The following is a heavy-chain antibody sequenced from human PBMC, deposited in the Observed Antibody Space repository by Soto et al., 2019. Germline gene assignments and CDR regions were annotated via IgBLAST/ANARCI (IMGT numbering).Heavy chain of an antibody. CDR3: ARGLAQDIVGVVAATPVFDY. D-gene: IGHD2-15*01. CDR2: IYYSGST. Sequence: QVQLQESGPGLVKPSQTLSLTCTVSGGSISSGGYYWSWIRQHPGKGLEWIGYIYYSGSTYYNPSPQTRLNTSVDTSKNQSALQLRSVTAADTAVCYCARGLAQDIVGVVAATPVFDYWGQGTLVSVS. V-gene: IGHV4-31*03. J-gene: IGHJ4*02. CDR1: GGSISSGGYY.